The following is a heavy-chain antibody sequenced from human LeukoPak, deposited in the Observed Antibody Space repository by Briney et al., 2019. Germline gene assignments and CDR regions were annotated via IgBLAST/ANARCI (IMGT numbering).Heavy chain of an antibody. D-gene: IGHD2/OR15-2a*01. J-gene: IGHJ3*02. V-gene: IGHV1-46*01. CDR2: INPSGGST. CDR3: ARDSPIMGTFYAFDI. Sequence: ASVKVSCKASGYTFTSYYMHWVRQAPGQGLEWMGIINPSGGSTSYAQKFQGRVTMTRDTSTSTVYMELSSLRSDDTAVYYCARDSPIMGTFYAFDIWGQGTVVTVS. CDR1: GYTFTSYY.